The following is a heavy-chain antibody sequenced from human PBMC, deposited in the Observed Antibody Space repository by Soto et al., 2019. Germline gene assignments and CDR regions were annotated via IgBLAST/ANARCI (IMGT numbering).Heavy chain of an antibody. CDR2: IYPGDSDT. V-gene: IGHV5-51*01. CDR1: GYSFTSYW. Sequence: RGESLKISCKGSGYSFTSYWIGWVRQMPGKGLEWMGIIYPGDSDTRYSPSFQGQVTISADKSISTAYLQWSSLKASDTAMYYCARGAIVVVPSHYYYYGMDVWGQGTTVTVSS. J-gene: IGHJ6*02. CDR3: ARGAIVVVPSHYYYYGMDV. D-gene: IGHD3-22*01.